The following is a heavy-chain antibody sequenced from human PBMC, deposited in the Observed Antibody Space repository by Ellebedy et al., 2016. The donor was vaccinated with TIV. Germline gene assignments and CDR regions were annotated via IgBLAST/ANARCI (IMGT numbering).Heavy chain of an antibody. Sequence: SETLSLTCAVYGGSFSGYYWSWIRQPPGKGLEWIGEINHSGSTNYNPSLKSRVTISVDTSKNQFSLKLSSVTAADTAVYYCAREGRMGSSFQFIVWGQGTLVTVSS. D-gene: IGHD3-16*02. J-gene: IGHJ4*02. CDR2: INHSGST. CDR1: GGSFSGYY. CDR3: AREGRMGSSFQFIV. V-gene: IGHV4-34*09.